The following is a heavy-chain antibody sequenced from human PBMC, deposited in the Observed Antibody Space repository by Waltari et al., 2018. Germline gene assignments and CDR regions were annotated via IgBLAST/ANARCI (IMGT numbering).Heavy chain of an antibody. Sequence: EVQLVESGGGLVQPGGSLRLSCAASGFTFSSYSMNWVRQAPGKGLEWVSYISSSSSTIYYADSVKDRFTISRDNAKNSLYLQMNSLRAEDTAVYYCARHLDSGYVKDWGFDYWGQGTLVTVSS. D-gene: IGHD5-12*01. CDR2: ISSSSSTI. V-gene: IGHV3-48*01. CDR1: GFTFSSYS. J-gene: IGHJ4*02. CDR3: ARHLDSGYVKDWGFDY.